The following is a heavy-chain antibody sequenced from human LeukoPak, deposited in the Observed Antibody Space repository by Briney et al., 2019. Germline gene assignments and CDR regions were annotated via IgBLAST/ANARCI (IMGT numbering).Heavy chain of an antibody. D-gene: IGHD3-22*01. CDR2: IYYSGST. V-gene: IGHV4-39*01. CDR3: ARHRRPRPIVVVTHFDY. J-gene: IGHJ4*02. Sequence: SETLSLTCTVSGGSISSRSYYWGWIRQPPGKGLEWIGSIYYSGSTYYNPSLKSRVTISVDTSKNQFSLKLSSVTAADTAVYYCARHRRPRPIVVVTHFDYWGQGTLVTVSS. CDR1: GGSISSRSYY.